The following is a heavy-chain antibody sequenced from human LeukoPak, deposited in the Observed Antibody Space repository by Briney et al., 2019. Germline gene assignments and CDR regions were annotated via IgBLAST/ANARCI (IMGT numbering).Heavy chain of an antibody. V-gene: IGHV3-21*04. CDR2: ISISSSSI. CDR1: GFTFSSYT. CDR3: AKGNILTGPPDS. Sequence: PGGSLRLSCAASGFTFSSYTMAWVRQAPGKGLEWVSSISISSSSIYYADSVKGRFTISRDNSKNSLFLQMNSLRTEDTALYYCAKGNILTGPPDSWGQGTLVTVSS. D-gene: IGHD3-9*01. J-gene: IGHJ4*02.